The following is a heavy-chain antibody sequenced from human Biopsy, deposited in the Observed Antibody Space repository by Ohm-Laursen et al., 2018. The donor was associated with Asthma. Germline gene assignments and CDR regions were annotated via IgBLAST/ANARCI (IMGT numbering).Heavy chain of an antibody. CDR3: AKAKRYFDWYWFDP. J-gene: IGHJ5*02. V-gene: IGHV3-23*01. Sequence: SLRLSCAASGFTFGDYCTSWVRQAPGKGLEWVSAISGSGGSTYYADSVKGRFTISRDNSKNTLYLQMNSLRAEDTAVYYCAKAKRYFDWYWFDPWGQGTLVTVSS. CDR2: ISGSGGST. D-gene: IGHD3-9*01. CDR1: GFTFGDYC.